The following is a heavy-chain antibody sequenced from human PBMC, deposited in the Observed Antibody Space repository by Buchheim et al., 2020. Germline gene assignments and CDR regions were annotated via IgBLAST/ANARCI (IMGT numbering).Heavy chain of an antibody. J-gene: IGHJ6*02. CDR2: IYISGST. CDR3: ARDFGLYGMDV. D-gene: IGHD3-10*01. CDR1: GDSVSSRSYY. V-gene: IGHV4-61*02. Sequence: QVQLQESGPGLVKPSQTLSLTCTVSGDSVSSRSYYWSWIRQTAGKALEWIGRIYISGSTAYNSSLKSQATISIDTSKNQFSLKMSSVTAADTAVYFCARDFGLYGMDVWGQGTT.